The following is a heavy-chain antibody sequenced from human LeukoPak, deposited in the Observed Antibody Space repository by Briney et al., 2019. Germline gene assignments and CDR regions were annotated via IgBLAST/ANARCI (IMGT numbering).Heavy chain of an antibody. V-gene: IGHV1-2*02. CDR3: ARTSMIVVVSPFDY. D-gene: IGHD3-22*01. CDR2: INPNSGGT. Sequence: ASVKVSCKASGYTFTGYYMHWVRQAPGQGLEWMGWINPNSGGTNYAQKFQGRVTMTRDTSICTAYMELSRLRSDDTAVYYCARTSMIVVVSPFDYWGQGTLVTVSS. J-gene: IGHJ4*02. CDR1: GYTFTGYY.